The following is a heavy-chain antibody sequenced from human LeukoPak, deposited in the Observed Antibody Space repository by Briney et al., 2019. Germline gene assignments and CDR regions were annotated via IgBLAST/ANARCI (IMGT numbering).Heavy chain of an antibody. CDR1: GLTFSSYA. CDR3: AKDQKKGYIAVAGRHFDY. D-gene: IGHD6-19*01. J-gene: IGHJ4*02. Sequence: GGSLRLSCAASGLTFSSYAMSWVRQAPGKGLEWVSAISGSGGSTYYADSVKGRFTISRDNSKNTLYLQMNSLRAEDTAVYYCAKDQKKGYIAVAGRHFDYWGQGTLVTVSS. CDR2: ISGSGGST. V-gene: IGHV3-23*01.